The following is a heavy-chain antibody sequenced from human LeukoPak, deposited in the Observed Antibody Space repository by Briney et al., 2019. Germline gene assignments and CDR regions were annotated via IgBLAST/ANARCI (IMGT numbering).Heavy chain of an antibody. CDR3: VRIVVTGYFDY. CDR2: ITPKSGGT. CDR1: GYTFTGYF. Sequence: ASVKVSCKASGYTFTGYFIHWVRQAPGQGLEWMGWITPKSGGTNYAQKFQGRVTMTRDTSISTAYMELSRLRSDDTAVYYCVRIVVTGYFDYWGQGTLVTVSS. D-gene: IGHD3-22*01. V-gene: IGHV1-2*02. J-gene: IGHJ4*02.